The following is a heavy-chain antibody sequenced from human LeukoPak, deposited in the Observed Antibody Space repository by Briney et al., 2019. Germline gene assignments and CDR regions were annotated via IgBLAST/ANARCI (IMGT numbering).Heavy chain of an antibody. Sequence: PSETLSLTCTVSGGSISSYYWSWIRQPAGKGLEWIGEINHSGSTNYNPSLKSRVTISVDTSKNQFSLKLSSVTAADTAVYYCARGPYCSSTSCTENWFDPWGQGTLVTVSS. D-gene: IGHD2-2*01. J-gene: IGHJ5*02. V-gene: IGHV4-34*01. CDR2: INHSGST. CDR3: ARGPYCSSTSCTENWFDP. CDR1: GGSISSYY.